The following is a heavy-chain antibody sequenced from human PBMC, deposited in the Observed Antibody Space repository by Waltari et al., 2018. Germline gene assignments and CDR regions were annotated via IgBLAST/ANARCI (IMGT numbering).Heavy chain of an antibody. Sequence: QVQLQESGPGLVKPSETLSLTCPVSGGSISSYYWSWIRQPPGKGLEWIGYIYYSGSTNYNPSLKSRVTISVDTSKNQFSLKLSSVTAADTAVYYCARSGAAWRGYFDYWGQGTLVTVSS. J-gene: IGHJ4*02. CDR3: ARSGAAWRGYFDY. D-gene: IGHD7-27*01. CDR2: IYYSGST. V-gene: IGHV4-59*01. CDR1: GGSISSYY.